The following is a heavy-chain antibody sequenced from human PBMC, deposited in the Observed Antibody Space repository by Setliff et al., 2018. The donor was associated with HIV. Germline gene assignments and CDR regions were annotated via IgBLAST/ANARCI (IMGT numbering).Heavy chain of an antibody. J-gene: IGHJ4*02. V-gene: IGHV1-46*01. CDR2: IFVGDSTT. CDR1: GYAFTSYH. Sequence: ASVKVSCKTSGYAFTSYHIHWVRQAPGQGLEWMGKIFVGDSTTHYAQKFQGGVTLTSDTSTNTVYMELSSLRSEDTAVYYCAREGPKTYYFDYWGQGTQVTVSS. CDR3: AREGPKTYYFDY.